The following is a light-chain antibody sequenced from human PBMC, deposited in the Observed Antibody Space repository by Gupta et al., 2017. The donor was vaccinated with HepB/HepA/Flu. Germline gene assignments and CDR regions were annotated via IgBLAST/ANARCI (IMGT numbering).Light chain of an antibody. J-gene: IGLJ2*01. CDR3: QVWDRTTDRVV. CDR2: DDT. V-gene: IGLV3-21*02. CDR1: YIGSKS. Sequence: SSVLPQPPSVSVAPAHTASIPCGVDYIGSKSVHWYQQEPGQAPILVVYDDTARPSGIPERVSGSNSGNTATLTISRVEAGDEADYYCQVWDRTTDRVVFGGGTKLTVL.